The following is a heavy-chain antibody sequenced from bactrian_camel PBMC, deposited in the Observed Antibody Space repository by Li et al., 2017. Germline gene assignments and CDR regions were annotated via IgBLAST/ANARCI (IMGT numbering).Heavy chain of an antibody. J-gene: IGHJ4*01. Sequence: VQLVESGGGLVQPGGSLRLSCVASGFTFSNYDMSWVRQAPGKGLEWVSAIDSGGSTYYADSVKGRFTMLRDNVKDMLYLQMNSLKTEDTVVYHCAADPRGSEYWGQGTQVTVS. V-gene: IGHV3S40*01. CDR1: GFTFSNYD. CDR2: IDSGGST. D-gene: IGHD3*01. CDR3: AADPRGSEY.